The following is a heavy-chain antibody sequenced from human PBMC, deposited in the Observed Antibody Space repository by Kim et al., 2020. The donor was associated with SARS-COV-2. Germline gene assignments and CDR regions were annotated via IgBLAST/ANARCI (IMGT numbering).Heavy chain of an antibody. CDR3: ARAMYYYDSSGDSFDI. Sequence: GGSLRLSCAASGFTFSSYSMNWVRQAPGKGLEWVSSISSSSSYIYYADSVKGRFTISRDNAKNSLYLQMNSLRAEDTAVYYCARAMYYYDSSGDSFDIWGRGTMVTGSS. J-gene: IGHJ3*02. CDR2: ISSSSSYI. D-gene: IGHD3-22*01. CDR1: GFTFSSYS. V-gene: IGHV3-21*01.